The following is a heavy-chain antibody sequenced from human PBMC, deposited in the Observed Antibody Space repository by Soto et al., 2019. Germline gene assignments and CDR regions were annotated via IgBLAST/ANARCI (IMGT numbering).Heavy chain of an antibody. J-gene: IGHJ4*02. D-gene: IGHD5-12*01. V-gene: IGHV4-34*01. CDR1: GGSFSGYY. Sequence: SETLSLTCAVYGGSFSGYYWSWIRQPPGKGLEWIGEINHSGSTNYNPSLKSRVTISVDTSKNQFSLNLTSVTAADTAVYFCATNRGFDFYYFDSWGQGTPVTVSS. CDR2: INHSGST. CDR3: ATNRGFDFYYFDS.